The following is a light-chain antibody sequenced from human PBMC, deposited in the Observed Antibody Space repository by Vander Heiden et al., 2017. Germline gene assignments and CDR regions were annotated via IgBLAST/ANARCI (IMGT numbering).Light chain of an antibody. CDR1: QTISNW. V-gene: IGKV1-5*03. J-gene: IGKJ3*01. CDR3: QQYNSYVT. Sequence: DIQMTQSPSTLSASVGDIVTITCRASQTISNWLAWYQQKPGKAPKLLIYKASSLESGVPSRFSGSGSGTEFTLTISSLQPDDFATYYCQQYNSYVTFGPGTKVDI. CDR2: KAS.